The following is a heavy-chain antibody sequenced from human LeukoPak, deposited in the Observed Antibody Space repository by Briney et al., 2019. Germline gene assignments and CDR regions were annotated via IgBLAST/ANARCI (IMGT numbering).Heavy chain of an antibody. V-gene: IGHV3-23*01. D-gene: IGHD3-10*01. CDR2: ISGSGGST. CDR1: GFTFSSYA. Sequence: GGSLRLSCAASGFTFSSYAMSWVRQAPGKGLEWVSAISGSGGSTYYADSVKGRFTISRDNSKNTLYLQMNSLRAEDTAVYYCAKESLYYYGSGITNQGYNWFDPWGQGTLVTVSS. CDR3: AKESLYYYGSGITNQGYNWFDP. J-gene: IGHJ5*02.